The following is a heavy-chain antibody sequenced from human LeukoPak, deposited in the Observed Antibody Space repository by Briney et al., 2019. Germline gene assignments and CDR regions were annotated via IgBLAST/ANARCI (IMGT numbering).Heavy chain of an antibody. CDR3: AKILLRDGYIVYFDS. V-gene: IGHV3-20*04. Sequence: GGSLRLSCAASGINFDDYGMSWVRQAPGKGLEWVASINWNGRNTAYTDSVKGRFTLSRDSAKTSLYLQMHSLRAEDTAMYYCAKILLRDGYIVYFDSWGQGTLVTVFS. CDR2: INWNGRNT. D-gene: IGHD5-24*01. CDR1: GINFDDYG. J-gene: IGHJ4*02.